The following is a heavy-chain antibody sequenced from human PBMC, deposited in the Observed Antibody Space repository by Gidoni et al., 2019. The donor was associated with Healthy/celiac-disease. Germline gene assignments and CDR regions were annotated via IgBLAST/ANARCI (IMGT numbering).Heavy chain of an antibody. D-gene: IGHD4-17*01. Sequence: QVQLQQWGAGLLKPSETLSLTCAVYGGSFSGYYWSWIRQPPGKGLEWIGEINHSGSPNDNPSLKSRVTISVDTSKNQFSLKLSSVTAADTAVYYCASRTTVVSPLDYWGQGTLVTVSS. CDR2: INHSGSP. V-gene: IGHV4-34*01. CDR1: GGSFSGYY. J-gene: IGHJ4*02. CDR3: ASRTTVVSPLDY.